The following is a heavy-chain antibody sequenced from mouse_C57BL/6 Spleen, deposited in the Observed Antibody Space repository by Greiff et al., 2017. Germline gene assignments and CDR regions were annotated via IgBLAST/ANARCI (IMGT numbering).Heavy chain of an antibody. CDR2: IDPEDGDT. Sequence: EVKLMESGAELVRPGASVKLSCTASGFNIKDYYMHWVKQRPEQGLEWIGRIDPEDGDTEYAPKFQGKATMTADTSSNTAYLQLSSLTSEDNAVYYCTTIGYYGRDWYFDVWGTGTTVTVAS. CDR3: TTIGYYGRDWYFDV. D-gene: IGHD1-1*01. V-gene: IGHV14-1*01. J-gene: IGHJ1*03. CDR1: GFNIKDYY.